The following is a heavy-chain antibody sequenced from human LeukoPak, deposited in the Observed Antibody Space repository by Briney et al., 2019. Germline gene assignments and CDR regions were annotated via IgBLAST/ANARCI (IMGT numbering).Heavy chain of an antibody. CDR3: ARGHCSSTSCYHPPLYYYYGMDV. V-gene: IGHV3-30-3*01. CDR2: ISYDGSNK. Sequence: GGSLRLSCAASGFDFSNQAMSWVRQAPGKGLEWVAVISYDGSNKYYADSVKGRFTISRDNSKNTLYLQMNSLRAEDTAVYYCARGHCSSTSCYHPPLYYYYGMDVWGQGTTVTVSS. D-gene: IGHD2-2*01. J-gene: IGHJ6*02. CDR1: GFDFSNQA.